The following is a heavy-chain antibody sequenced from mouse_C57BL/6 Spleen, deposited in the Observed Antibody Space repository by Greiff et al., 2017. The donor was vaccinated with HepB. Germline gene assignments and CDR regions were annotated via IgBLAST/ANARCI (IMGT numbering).Heavy chain of an antibody. CDR2: ISSGGSYT. CDR1: GFTFSSYG. CDR3: ARRYYGSSYAWYFDV. D-gene: IGHD1-1*01. Sequence: EVMLVESGGDLVKPGGSLKLSCAASGFTFSSYGMSWVRQTPDKRLEWVATISSGGSYTYYPDSVKGRFTISRDNAKNTLYLQMSSLKSEDTAMYYCARRYYGSSYAWYFDVWGTGTTVTVSS. J-gene: IGHJ1*03. V-gene: IGHV5-6*02.